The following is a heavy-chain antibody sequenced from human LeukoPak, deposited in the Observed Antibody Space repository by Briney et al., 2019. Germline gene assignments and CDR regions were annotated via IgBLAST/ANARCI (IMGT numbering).Heavy chain of an antibody. CDR1: GFTFSSYG. CDR3: AKFLGSTPPLFDY. D-gene: IGHD6-13*01. V-gene: IGHV3-30*18. Sequence: GGSLRLSCAASGFTFSSYGMHWVRQAPGKGLEWVAVISYDGSNKCYADSVKGRFTISRDNSKNTLYLQTNSLRAEDTAVYYCAKFLGSTPPLFDYWGQGTLVTVSS. CDR2: ISYDGSNK. J-gene: IGHJ4*02.